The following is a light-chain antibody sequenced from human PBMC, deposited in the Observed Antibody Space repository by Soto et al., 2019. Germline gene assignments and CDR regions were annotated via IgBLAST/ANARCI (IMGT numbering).Light chain of an antibody. J-gene: IGLJ1*01. CDR1: SSDVGGYNY. CDR3: SSYTSSSTRV. V-gene: IGLV2-14*01. Sequence: QSALTQPASVSGSPGQSITISCTGTSSDVGGYNYVSWHQQHPGKAPKLMIYEVVNRPSGVSTRFSGSKSGNTASLTISGLQAEDEADYYCSSYTSSSTRVFGTGTKVTVL. CDR2: EVV.